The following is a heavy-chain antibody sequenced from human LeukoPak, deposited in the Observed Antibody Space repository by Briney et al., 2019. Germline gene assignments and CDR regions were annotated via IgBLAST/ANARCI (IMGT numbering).Heavy chain of an antibody. Sequence: PSQTLSLTCTVSGGSISSGGYYWSWIRQPPGKGLEWIGYIYHSGSTYYNPSLKSRVTISVDRSKNQFSLKLSSVTAADTAVYYCASGGSGPYGAFDIWGRGTMVTVSS. V-gene: IGHV4-30-2*01. D-gene: IGHD2-15*01. CDR3: ASGGSGPYGAFDI. J-gene: IGHJ3*02. CDR2: IYHSGST. CDR1: GGSISSGGYY.